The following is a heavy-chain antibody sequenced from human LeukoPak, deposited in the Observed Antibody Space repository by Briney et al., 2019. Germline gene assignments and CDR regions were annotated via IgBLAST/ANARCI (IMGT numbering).Heavy chain of an antibody. D-gene: IGHD5-12*01. CDR3: ARGGSGYALNWFDP. Sequence: PSETLSLTCTVSGGSIGSYYWSWIRQPPGKGLEWIGHISYSGSTNYNPSLKSRVTISVDTSKNQFSLKLSSVTAADTAMYYCARGGSGYALNWFDPWGQGTLVTVSS. CDR1: GGSIGSYY. J-gene: IGHJ5*02. V-gene: IGHV4-59*01. CDR2: ISYSGST.